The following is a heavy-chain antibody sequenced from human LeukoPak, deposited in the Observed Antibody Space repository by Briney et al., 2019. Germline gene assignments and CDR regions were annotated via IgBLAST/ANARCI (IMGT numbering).Heavy chain of an antibody. D-gene: IGHD5-18*01. Sequence: GGSLRLSCAASGFTFSSYSMNWVRQAPGKGLEWVSYISSSSSYIYYGDSVKGRFTISRDNAKNSLYLQMNSLRAEDTAVYYCATETGYNYGFDHWGQGTLVTVSS. J-gene: IGHJ5*02. V-gene: IGHV3-21*01. CDR3: ATETGYNYGFDH. CDR2: ISSSSSYI. CDR1: GFTFSSYS.